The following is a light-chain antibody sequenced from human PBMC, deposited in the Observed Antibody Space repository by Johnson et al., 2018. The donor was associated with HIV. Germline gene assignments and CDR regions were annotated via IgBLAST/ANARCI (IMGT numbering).Light chain of an antibody. V-gene: IGLV1-51*02. Sequence: QSVLTQPPSVSAAPGQKVNISCSGSSSNIGNNYVSWYQQLPGTAPKLLIYEKNKRPSGIPDRFSASKSGTSATLGITGLQTGDAADYYCGTWDSSLSAHYVFRTGTKGTVL. CDR2: EKN. CDR3: GTWDSSLSAHYV. CDR1: SSNIGNNY. J-gene: IGLJ1*01.